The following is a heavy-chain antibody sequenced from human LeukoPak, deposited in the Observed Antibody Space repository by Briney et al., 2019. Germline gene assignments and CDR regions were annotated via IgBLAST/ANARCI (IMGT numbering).Heavy chain of an antibody. CDR1: IYTFSLYA. Sequence: GGSLRLSCAPSIYTFSLYATTWVRQAPGKGLVWVSAIRGSGGATYYADSVKGRFTISRDNSKNTLYLQMNSLRAEDTAVYYCAKAKGVIYLDYWGQGTLVTVSS. CDR2: IRGSGGAT. CDR3: AKAKGVIYLDY. V-gene: IGHV3-23*01. J-gene: IGHJ4*02. D-gene: IGHD3-10*01.